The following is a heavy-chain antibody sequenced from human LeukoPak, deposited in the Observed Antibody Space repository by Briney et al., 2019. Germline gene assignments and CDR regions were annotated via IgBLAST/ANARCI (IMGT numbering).Heavy chain of an antibody. V-gene: IGHV1-69*13. CDR1: GGTFSSYA. J-gene: IGHJ6*03. CDR3: ARGIAAAGIGYYYMDV. CDR2: IIPIFGTA. Sequence: GASVKVSCKASGGTFSSYAISWVRQAPGQGLEWMGGIIPIFGTANYAQKFQGRVTITADESTSTAYMELSSLRSEDTAVYYCARGIAAAGIGYYYMDVWGKGTTVTVSS. D-gene: IGHD6-13*01.